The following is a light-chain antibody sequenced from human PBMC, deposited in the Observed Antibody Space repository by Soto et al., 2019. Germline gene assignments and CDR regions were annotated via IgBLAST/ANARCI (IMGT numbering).Light chain of an antibody. CDR3: SSYTSTSFGV. CDR2: EVN. J-gene: IGLJ3*02. CDR1: SSDVGSYDY. V-gene: IGLV2-14*01. Sequence: QSALTPPASVSGSPGQSITISCTGTSSDVGSYDYVSWYQHHPGKAPKLMIYEVNSRPSGVSNRFSGSKSGNTASLTVSGLQAEDEADYYCSSYTSTSFGVFGGGTKVTVL.